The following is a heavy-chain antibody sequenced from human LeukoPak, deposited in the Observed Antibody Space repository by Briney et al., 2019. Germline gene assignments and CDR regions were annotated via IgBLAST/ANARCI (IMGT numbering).Heavy chain of an antibody. CDR3: ARDPMYYYDSSGYPGGALDY. Sequence: GGSLRLSCAASGFTFSSYGMHWVRQAPGKGLEWVAVIWYDGNNKYYADSVKGRFTISRDNSKNTLYLQMNSLRAEDTAVYYCARDPMYYYDSSGYPGGALDYWGQGTLVTVSS. CDR2: IWYDGNNK. J-gene: IGHJ4*02. V-gene: IGHV3-33*01. CDR1: GFTFSSYG. D-gene: IGHD3-22*01.